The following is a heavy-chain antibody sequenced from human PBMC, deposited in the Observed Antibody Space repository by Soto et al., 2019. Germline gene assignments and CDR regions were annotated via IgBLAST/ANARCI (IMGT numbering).Heavy chain of an antibody. CDR1: GYTFIHYY. J-gene: IGHJ4*02. CDR2: IIPSDGST. V-gene: IGHV1-46*01. D-gene: IGHD5-12*01. Sequence: QVQVVQSGAEVKKPGSSVKVSCKASGYTFIHYYMHWVRPAPGQGLEWIGRIIPSDGSTHYAKRFQDRVIMTRNPSTSTVYMELNSLRSEDSAVYYCARGGPELATIGSFDYWGQGTLVTVSS. CDR3: ARGGPELATIGSFDY.